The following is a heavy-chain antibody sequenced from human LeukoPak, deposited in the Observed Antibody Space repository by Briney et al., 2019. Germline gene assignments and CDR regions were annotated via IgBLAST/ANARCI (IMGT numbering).Heavy chain of an antibody. D-gene: IGHD5-18*01. CDR3: AKEGRKTGNTYGYEFGS. CDR2: VSSSGGST. J-gene: IGHJ4*02. V-gene: IGHV3-23*01. CDR1: GFTFSSYA. Sequence: PGGSLRLSCAASGFTFSSYAMSWVRQAPGKGLEWVSAVSSSGGSTNYADYVKGQFTISRDNSKNTVYLHMNNLRAEDTAVYYCAKEGRKTGNTYGYEFGSWGQGTLVTVSS.